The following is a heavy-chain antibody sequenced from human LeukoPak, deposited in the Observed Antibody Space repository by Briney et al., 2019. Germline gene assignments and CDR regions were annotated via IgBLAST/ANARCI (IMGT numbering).Heavy chain of an antibody. Sequence: GGSLRLSCAASGFPFRRFAMSWVRQAPGKGLEWVSGISIGGTNTYYADSVKGRFTISRDDSKNTLHLQMNSLRAEDTAVYYCAKEDTAMVPEGWFDPWGQGTLVTVSS. CDR3: AKEDTAMVPEGWFDP. CDR1: GFPFRRFA. CDR2: ISIGGTNT. J-gene: IGHJ5*02. V-gene: IGHV3-23*01. D-gene: IGHD5-18*01.